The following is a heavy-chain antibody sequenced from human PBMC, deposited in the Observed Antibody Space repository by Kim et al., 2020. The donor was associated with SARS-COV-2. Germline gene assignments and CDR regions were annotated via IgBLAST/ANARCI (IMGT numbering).Heavy chain of an antibody. V-gene: IGHV1-18*01. CDR3: AREQPKQDYGMDV. J-gene: IGHJ6*02. D-gene: IGHD6-13*01. Sequence: YAQKLQGRVTMTTDTSTSTAYMELRSLRSDDTAVYYCAREQPKQDYGMDVWGQGTTVTVSS.